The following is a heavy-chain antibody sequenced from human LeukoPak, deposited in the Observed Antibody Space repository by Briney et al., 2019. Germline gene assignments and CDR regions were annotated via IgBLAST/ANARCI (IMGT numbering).Heavy chain of an antibody. CDR3: AKDAYYYDPSYFDY. Sequence: GGSLRLSCAASGFTFSNHGMTWVRQAPGKGLEWVSFISGNARTTYYADSVKGRFTISRGNSENTLYLQMNSLRAEDTAVYYCAKDAYYYDPSYFDYWGQGTLVTVSS. D-gene: IGHD3-22*01. V-gene: IGHV3-23*01. J-gene: IGHJ4*02. CDR1: GFTFSNHG. CDR2: ISGNARTT.